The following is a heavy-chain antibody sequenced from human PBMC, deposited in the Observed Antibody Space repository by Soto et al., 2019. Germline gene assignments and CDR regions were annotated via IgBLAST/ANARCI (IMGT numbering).Heavy chain of an antibody. CDR3: AREGPYSSSWYDYYYYGMDV. D-gene: IGHD6-13*01. V-gene: IGHV1-18*01. CDR1: GYTFTSYD. CDR2: ISTYNGNT. Sequence: ASVNVSCKASGYTFTSYDISWVRQAPGQGLEWMGWISTYNGNTNYAQKLQGRVTMTTDTSTSTAYMELRSLRSDDTAVYYCAREGPYSSSWYDYYYYGMDVWGQGTTVTVSS. J-gene: IGHJ6*02.